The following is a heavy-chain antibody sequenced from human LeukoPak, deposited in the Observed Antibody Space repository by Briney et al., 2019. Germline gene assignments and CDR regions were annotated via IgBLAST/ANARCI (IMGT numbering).Heavy chain of an antibody. CDR3: ARAGILSTGDYFDP. J-gene: IGHJ5*02. Sequence: SETLSLTCAVYGGSFSGYYWSWIHQPPGKGLEWIGEINHSGSTSYNPSLQSRATISVDTSNNQFSLKLSSVTAADTAVYYCARAGILSTGDYFDPWGQGTLVTVSS. CDR1: GGSFSGYY. D-gene: IGHD5/OR15-5a*01. CDR2: INHSGST. V-gene: IGHV4-34*01.